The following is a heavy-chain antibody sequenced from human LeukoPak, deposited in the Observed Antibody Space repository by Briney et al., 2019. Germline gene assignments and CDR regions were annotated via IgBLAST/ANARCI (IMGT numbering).Heavy chain of an antibody. V-gene: IGHV3-7*05. Sequence: GGSLRLSCAASGFTFSTFWMSWVRQAPGKGLEWVANIKQDGSEKYYVDSVKGRFTISRDNAKNSLYLQMNSLRAEDTAVYYCARNIGSGSPAAVDYWGQGTLVTVSS. CDR1: GFTFSTFW. J-gene: IGHJ4*02. CDR2: IKQDGSEK. CDR3: ARNIGSGSPAAVDY. D-gene: IGHD3-10*01.